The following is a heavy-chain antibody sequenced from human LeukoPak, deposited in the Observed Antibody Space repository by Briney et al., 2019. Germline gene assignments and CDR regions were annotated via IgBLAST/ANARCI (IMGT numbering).Heavy chain of an antibody. Sequence: GGSLRLSCAASGFTVSSNYMSWVRQAPGKGLEGVSVIYSGGSTYYADSVKGRFTISRDNSKNTLYLQMNSLGAEDTAVYYCARDGSAAAAPFDAFDIWGQGTMVTVSS. CDR3: ARDGSAAAAPFDAFDI. J-gene: IGHJ3*02. V-gene: IGHV3-66*01. D-gene: IGHD6-13*01. CDR2: IYSGGST. CDR1: GFTVSSNY.